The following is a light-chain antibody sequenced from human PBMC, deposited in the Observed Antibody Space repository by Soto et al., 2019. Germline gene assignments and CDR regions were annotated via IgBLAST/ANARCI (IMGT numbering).Light chain of an antibody. Sequence: IVLTQSPGTLSLSPGERATLSCRASQSIRDNFLAWYQQKPGQAPRLLIYGASTRATGIPDRFSGSGSGTDFTLTISRLEPEDFAVYYCQQYVSSPQLTFGGGTKVEIK. V-gene: IGKV3-20*01. J-gene: IGKJ4*01. CDR2: GAS. CDR3: QQYVSSPQLT. CDR1: QSIRDNF.